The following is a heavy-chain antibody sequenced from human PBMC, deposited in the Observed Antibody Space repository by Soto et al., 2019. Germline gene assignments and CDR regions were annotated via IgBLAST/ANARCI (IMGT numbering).Heavy chain of an antibody. J-gene: IGHJ6*02. CDR2: IYYSGST. D-gene: IGHD5-12*01. CDR1: GGSISSSSYY. V-gene: IGHV4-39*02. Sequence: QLQLQESGPGLVKPSETLSLTCTVSGGSISSSSYYWGWIRQPPGKGLEWIGSIYYSGSTYYNPSLKSRVTISVDTSKNQFSLKLSSVTAADTAVYYCAIEEMATSQPIPRPQEDYYYGMDVWGQGTTVTVSS. CDR3: AIEEMATSQPIPRPQEDYYYGMDV.